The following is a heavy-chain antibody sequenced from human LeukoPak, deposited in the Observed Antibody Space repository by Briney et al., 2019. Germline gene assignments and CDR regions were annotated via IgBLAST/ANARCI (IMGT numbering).Heavy chain of an antibody. CDR3: ATGSAGFEF. J-gene: IGHJ4*02. CDR2: IYSTGLT. CDR1: GASISSPIYY. Sequence: SETLSLTCTVSGASISSPIYYWAWIRQPPGEGLEWIGNIYSTGLTYYNPSLRSRVTISVDMSKNQFSLDLTSVTTADTAVYYCATGSAGFEFWGQGNMVAVSS. V-gene: IGHV4-39*07. D-gene: IGHD6-13*01.